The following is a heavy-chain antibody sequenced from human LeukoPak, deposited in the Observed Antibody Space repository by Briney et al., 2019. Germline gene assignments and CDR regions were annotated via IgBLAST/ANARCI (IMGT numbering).Heavy chain of an antibody. V-gene: IGHV3-23*01. CDR1: GFTFSSYG. Sequence: PGGSLRLSCAASGFTFSSYGMSWVRQAPGKGLEWVSAISGSGGSTYYADSVRGRFTISRDNSKNTLYLQMNSLRAEDTAVYYCARYYYGSGSYYNYFDYWGQGTLVTVSS. J-gene: IGHJ4*02. CDR3: ARYYYGSGSYYNYFDY. D-gene: IGHD3-10*01. CDR2: ISGSGGST.